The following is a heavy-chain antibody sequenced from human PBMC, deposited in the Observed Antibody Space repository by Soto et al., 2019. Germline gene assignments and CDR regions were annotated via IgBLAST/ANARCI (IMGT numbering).Heavy chain of an antibody. V-gene: IGHV4-31*03. J-gene: IGHJ5*02. CDR2: VSYSGRP. Sequence: QVQLQESGPGLVKPSQTLSLTCTVSGDSISNGRDYWSWIRQHPGKALEWIGYVSYSGRPYYNPSLKSRLTISLDTSQNQFSLKLSFVTAADTAIYYCARAREYYDTEFDPWGQGALVSVSS. CDR1: GDSISNGRDY. D-gene: IGHD3-22*01. CDR3: ARAREYYDTEFDP.